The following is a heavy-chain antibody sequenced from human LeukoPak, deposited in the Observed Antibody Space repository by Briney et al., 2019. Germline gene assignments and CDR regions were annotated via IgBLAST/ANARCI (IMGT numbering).Heavy chain of an antibody. CDR3: ARGLLGITGTLDY. CDR2: INPNSGGT. D-gene: IGHD1-20*01. V-gene: IGHV1-2*02. J-gene: IGHJ4*02. CDR1: GYTFTGYY. Sequence: ASVKVSCKASGYTFTGYYMHWVRQAPGQGLEWMGWINPNSGGTNYAQKFQGRVTMTRDTSISTAYVELSRLRSDDTAVYYCARGLLGITGTLDYWGRGTLVTVSS.